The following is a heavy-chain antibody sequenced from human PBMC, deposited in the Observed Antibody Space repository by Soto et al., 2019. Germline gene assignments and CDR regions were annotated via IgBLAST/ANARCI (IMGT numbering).Heavy chain of an antibody. CDR3: ARGTSSYYYGMDV. J-gene: IGHJ6*02. CDR2: IYHSGST. CDR1: GGSISSGGYS. V-gene: IGHV4-30-2*01. Sequence: SETLSLTCAVSGGSISSGGYSWTWIRQPPGKGLEWIGYIYHSGSTNYNPSLKSRVTISVDTSKNQFSLKLSSVTAADTAVYYCARGTSSYYYGMDVWGQGTTVTVSS.